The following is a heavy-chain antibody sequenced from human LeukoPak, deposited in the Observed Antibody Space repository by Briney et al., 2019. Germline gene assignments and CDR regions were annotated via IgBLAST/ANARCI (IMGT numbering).Heavy chain of an antibody. CDR1: GYIFTNYW. CDR2: IFLGDSDT. Sequence: GESLKISCKGYGYIFTNYWIGWVRQMPGKGLEWMGIIFLGDSDTRYSPSFQGQVTISADKSITTAYLQWSSLKASDTAMYYCARLGRSSGDAYNYGFDYWGQGTLVTVSS. V-gene: IGHV5-51*01. J-gene: IGHJ4*02. D-gene: IGHD5-24*01. CDR3: ARLGRSSGDAYNYGFDY.